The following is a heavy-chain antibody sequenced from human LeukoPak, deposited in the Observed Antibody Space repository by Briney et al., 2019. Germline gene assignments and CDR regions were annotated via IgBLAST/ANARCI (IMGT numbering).Heavy chain of an antibody. CDR1: GESFSGYY. J-gene: IGHJ4*02. Sequence: SETLSLTCAVYGESFSGYYWSWIRQPPGKGLEWIGEINHSGSTNYSPSLKSRVTISVDTSKNQFSLKVSSVTAADTAVYYCARPTKLTGCFDSWGRGTLVTVSS. CDR2: INHSGST. D-gene: IGHD7-27*01. V-gene: IGHV4-34*01. CDR3: ARPTKLTGCFDS.